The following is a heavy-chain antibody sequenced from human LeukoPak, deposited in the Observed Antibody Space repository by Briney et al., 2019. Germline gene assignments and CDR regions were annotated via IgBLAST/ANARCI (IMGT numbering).Heavy chain of an antibody. CDR3: ARGPPETYYYDCSGYYYPRGGAFDI. CDR2: INTNTGNP. CDR1: GYTFTSYA. Sequence: GASVKVSCKASGYTFTSYAMNWVRQAPGQGLEWMGWINTNTGNPTYAQGFTGRFVFSLDTSVSTAYLQISSLKAEDTAVYYCARGPPETYYYDCSGYYYPRGGAFDIWGQGTMVTVSS. V-gene: IGHV7-4-1*02. D-gene: IGHD3-22*01. J-gene: IGHJ3*02.